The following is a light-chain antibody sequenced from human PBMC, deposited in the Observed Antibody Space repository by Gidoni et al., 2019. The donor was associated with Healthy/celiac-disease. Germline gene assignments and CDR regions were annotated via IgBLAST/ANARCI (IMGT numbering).Light chain of an antibody. J-gene: IGKJ1*01. CDR1: QSVSRN. V-gene: IGKV3-15*01. Sequence: IVMTQSPATLSGARGERATLSCRASQSVSRNLAWYQQKPGQPPRLLIYDASTRATGIPARFSGSGSGTEFTLTISSLQSEDFAVYYCQQCNNWLRTFGQGTKVEIK. CDR2: DAS. CDR3: QQCNNWLRT.